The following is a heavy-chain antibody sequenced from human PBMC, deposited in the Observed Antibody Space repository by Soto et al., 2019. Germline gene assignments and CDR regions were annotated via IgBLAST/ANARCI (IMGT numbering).Heavy chain of an antibody. J-gene: IGHJ4*02. V-gene: IGHV3-23*01. CDR3: AKDPTHSSPFYFDY. Sequence: PGGSLRLSCAASGFPFSSYAMSWVRQAPGKGLEWVSAISGNGAETSYAASVRGRFTISRDNSRDTLYLQMNSLRADDTAVYYCAKDPTHSSPFYFDYWGQGTLVTVSS. D-gene: IGHD2-2*01. CDR2: ISGNGAET. CDR1: GFPFSSYA.